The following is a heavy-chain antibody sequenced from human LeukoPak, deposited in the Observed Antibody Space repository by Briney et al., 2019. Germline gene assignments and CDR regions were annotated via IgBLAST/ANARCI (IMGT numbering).Heavy chain of an antibody. CDR3: ARVLEATHDAFDI. J-gene: IGHJ3*02. D-gene: IGHD5-12*01. CDR2: IIPIFGTA. CDR1: GGTFSNYA. V-gene: IGHV1-69*13. Sequence: SVTVSCKASGGTFSNYAISWVRQAPGQGLEGMGGIIPIFGTANYAQKFQGRVTITADESTSTAYMELSSLRSEDTAVYYCARVLEATHDAFDIWGQGTMVTVSS.